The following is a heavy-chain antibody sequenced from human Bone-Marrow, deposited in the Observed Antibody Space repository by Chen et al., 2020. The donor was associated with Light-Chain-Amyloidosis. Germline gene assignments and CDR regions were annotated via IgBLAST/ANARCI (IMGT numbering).Heavy chain of an antibody. D-gene: IGHD5-12*01. CDR1: GYTFPNYW. V-gene: IGHV5-51*01. CDR3: ARRRDGYNFDY. Sequence: EVQLEQSGPEVKKPGESLKISCKGSGYTFPNYWIGWVRQMPGKGLEWMGVIYPDDSDARYSPSFGGQVTISADKSITTAYLQGRSLKASDTAMYYCARRRDGYNFDYWGQGTLVTVSS. CDR2: IYPDDSDA. J-gene: IGHJ4*02.